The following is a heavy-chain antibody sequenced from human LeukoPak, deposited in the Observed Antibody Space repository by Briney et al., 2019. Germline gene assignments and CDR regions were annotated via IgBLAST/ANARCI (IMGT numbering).Heavy chain of an antibody. CDR3: VRQNSDYYYYYLDV. J-gene: IGHJ6*03. CDR2: VYYSGTT. D-gene: IGHD1-7*01. CDR1: GGSVSSSSSY. V-gene: IGHV4-39*01. Sequence: SETLSLTRTVSGGSVSSSSSYWAWIRQPPGRGLEWIGSVYYSGTTNYNTSLESRVTISEDTSRNRFSLMLSSVTAADTAVYYCVRQNSDYYYYYLDVWGEGTTVIVSS.